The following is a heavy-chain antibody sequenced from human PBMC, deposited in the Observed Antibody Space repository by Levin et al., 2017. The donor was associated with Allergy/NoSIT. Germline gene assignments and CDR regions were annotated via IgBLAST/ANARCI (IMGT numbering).Heavy chain of an antibody. D-gene: IGHD3-9*01. CDR1: GFTFSSYA. CDR2: ISYDGNNQ. CDR3: ARGILSGYYASPKSNDY. J-gene: IGHJ4*02. V-gene: IGHV3-30-3*01. Sequence: LGESLKISCAASGFTFSSYAMHWVRQAPGKGLEWVAVISYDGNNQYYADSVKGRFSISRDNSENTLYLQMNSLRAEDTAVYYCARGILSGYYASPKSNDYWGQGTLVTVSS.